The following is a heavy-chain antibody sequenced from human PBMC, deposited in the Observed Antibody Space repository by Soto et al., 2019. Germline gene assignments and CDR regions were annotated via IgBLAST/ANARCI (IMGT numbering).Heavy chain of an antibody. D-gene: IGHD6-13*01. CDR2: ITWNSDNI. V-gene: IGHV3-9*01. CDR3: GKGLSIAAIDY. Sequence: EVQLVESGGGLVQPGRSLRLSCTASGFTFDDYAMHWVRQAPGKGLEWVSGITWNSDNIGYADSVRGRFTISRDNARNSLYLQMNSLRAEDTALYFCGKGLSIAAIDYWGHGTLVTVSS. CDR1: GFTFDDYA. J-gene: IGHJ4*01.